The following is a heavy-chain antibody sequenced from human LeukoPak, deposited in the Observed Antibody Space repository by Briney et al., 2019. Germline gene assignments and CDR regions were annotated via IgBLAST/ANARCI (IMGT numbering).Heavy chain of an antibody. Sequence: GESLKISCKGSGYSFTSYWIGWVRQMPGKGLEWMGIIYPGDSDTRYSPSFQGHVTISADKSISTAYLQWSSLKASDTAMYYCARRKGRYCSSTSCLATWFDPWGQGTLVTVSS. D-gene: IGHD2-2*01. CDR1: GYSFTSYW. CDR2: IYPGDSDT. CDR3: ARRKGRYCSSTSCLATWFDP. V-gene: IGHV5-51*01. J-gene: IGHJ5*02.